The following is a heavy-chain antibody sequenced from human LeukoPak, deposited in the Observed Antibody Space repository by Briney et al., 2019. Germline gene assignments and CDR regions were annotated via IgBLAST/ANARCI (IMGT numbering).Heavy chain of an antibody. CDR2: IYSGGST. V-gene: IGHV3-53*01. J-gene: IGHJ4*02. CDR1: LFTVSTYY. CDR3: ARGLGYCTSTTCLLPFDY. D-gene: IGHD2-2*01. Sequence: GGSLTLSCPSSLFTVSTYYMTWVRQAPGKGLECVSVIYSGGSTYYADPVKGRFTVSRDNSKNTLYLQMNSLRAEDTGMYYCARGLGYCTSTTCLLPFDYWGQGTLVTVSS.